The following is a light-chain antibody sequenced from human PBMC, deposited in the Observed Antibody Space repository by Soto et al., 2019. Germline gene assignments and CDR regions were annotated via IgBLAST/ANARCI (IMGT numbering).Light chain of an antibody. CDR2: GAS. CDR1: QSVSSSY. CDR3: QQYGSSTT. Sequence: EVVLTQSPGTLSLSPGERATLCCRASQSVSSSYLAWYQQKPGQAPRILIYGASSRATGSPDRFSGSGSGTDFTFPISRLEPEDFAVYYCQQYGSSTTFGQGTRLEIK. V-gene: IGKV3-20*01. J-gene: IGKJ5*01.